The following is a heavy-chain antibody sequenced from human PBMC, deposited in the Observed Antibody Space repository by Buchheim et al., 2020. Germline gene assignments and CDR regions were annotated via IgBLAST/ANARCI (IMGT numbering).Heavy chain of an antibody. V-gene: IGHV4-59*01. CDR2: IYYSGST. CDR1: GGSISSYY. Sequence: QVQLQESGPGLVKPSETLSLTCTVSGGSISSYYWSWIRQPPGKGLEWIGYIYYSGSTNYNPSLKGRVTISVDTSKNQFSLKLSSVTAADTAVYYCARDNIVVVPAAMRSFYYYYGMDVWGQGTT. CDR3: ARDNIVVVPAAMRSFYYYYGMDV. D-gene: IGHD2-2*01. J-gene: IGHJ6*02.